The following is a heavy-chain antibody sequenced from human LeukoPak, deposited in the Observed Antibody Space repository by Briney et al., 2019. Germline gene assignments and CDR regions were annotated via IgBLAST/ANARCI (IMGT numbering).Heavy chain of an antibody. CDR1: GGSISSYY. D-gene: IGHD2-2*01. J-gene: IGHJ4*02. V-gene: IGHV4-59*12. Sequence: SETLSLTCTVSGGSISSYYWSWIRQPPGKGLEWIGYIYHSGSTYYNPSLKSRVTISVDRSKNQFSLKLSSVTAADTAVYYCARSPLGYQLPSYYFDYWGQGTLVTVSS. CDR3: ARSPLGYQLPSYYFDY. CDR2: IYHSGST.